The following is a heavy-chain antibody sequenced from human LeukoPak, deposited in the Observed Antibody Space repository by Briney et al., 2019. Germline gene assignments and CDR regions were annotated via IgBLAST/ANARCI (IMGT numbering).Heavy chain of an antibody. CDR1: GGTFSGYY. D-gene: IGHD2-2*02. J-gene: IGHJ4*02. CDR2: INHSGST. V-gene: IGHV4-34*01. Sequence: SETLSLTCAVYGGTFSGYYWSWIRQPPGKGLEWIGEINHSGSTNYNPSLKSRVTISVDTSKNQFSLKLSSVTAADTAVYYCARHLGCSSTSCYKGRFDYWGQGTLVTVSS. CDR3: ARHLGCSSTSCYKGRFDY.